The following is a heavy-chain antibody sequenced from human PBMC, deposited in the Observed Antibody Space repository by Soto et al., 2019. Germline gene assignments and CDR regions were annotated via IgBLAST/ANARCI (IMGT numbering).Heavy chain of an antibody. D-gene: IGHD6-19*01. CDR2: ISGNGADT. CDR1: GFTFSSYA. V-gene: IGHV3-23*01. Sequence: EVQLLESGGGLVQPGGSVRLSCAASGFTFSSYAMSWVRQAPGKGLEWVSAISGNGADTSYADSVRGRFTISRANSKDTLILQMDRLRAGDTAVSYWGKGRRGRGWSVCSYWGQGILVTAS. CDR3: GKGRRGRGWSVCSY. J-gene: IGHJ4*02.